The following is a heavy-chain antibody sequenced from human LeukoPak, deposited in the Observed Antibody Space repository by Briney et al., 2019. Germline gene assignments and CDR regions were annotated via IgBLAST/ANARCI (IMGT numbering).Heavy chain of an antibody. V-gene: IGHV3-53*01. Sequence: GMSLRLSCAPSGFTLSSDGIHWVREAPGKGLEWGSVVCSHSTTFYADSVKGRFTISRDNYKKTLFLQMKSLRAEDTAVYYCARARPFGGYFDFWGQGTLVTVST. D-gene: IGHD3-10*01. CDR1: GFTLSSDG. CDR3: ARARPFGGYFDF. CDR2: VCSHSTT. J-gene: IGHJ4*02.